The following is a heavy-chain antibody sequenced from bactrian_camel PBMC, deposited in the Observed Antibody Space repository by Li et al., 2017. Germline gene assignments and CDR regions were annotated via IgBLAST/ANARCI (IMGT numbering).Heavy chain of an antibody. CDR1: GFSFSEYA. CDR3: ATQVAGSSCLACGYLGV. D-gene: IGHD6*01. J-gene: IGHJ2*01. V-gene: IGHV3S35*01. CDR2: IDNGGDTT. Sequence: VQLVESGGGSVQPGGSLRLSCATSGFSFSEYAMTWVRQAPGKGFEWVSSIDNGGDTTYYADSVKGRFAISRDNAKNTVYLQMSSLESEDTALYYCATQVAGSSCLACGYLGVWGQGTQVTVS.